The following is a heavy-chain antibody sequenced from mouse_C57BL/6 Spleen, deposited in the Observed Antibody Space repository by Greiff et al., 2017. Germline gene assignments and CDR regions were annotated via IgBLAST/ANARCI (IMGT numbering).Heavy chain of an antibody. V-gene: IGHV1-54*01. CDR1: GYAFTNYL. D-gene: IGHD1-1*01. CDR2: INPGSGGT. Sequence: QVQLKQSGAELVRPGTSVTVSCKASGYAFTNYLIEWVKQRPGQGLEWIGVINPGSGGTNYNEKFQGKATLTADKSSSTAYMQLSSLTSEDSAVYFCAREYYGRAMYYWGQGTSVTVSS. CDR3: AREYYGRAMYY. J-gene: IGHJ4*01.